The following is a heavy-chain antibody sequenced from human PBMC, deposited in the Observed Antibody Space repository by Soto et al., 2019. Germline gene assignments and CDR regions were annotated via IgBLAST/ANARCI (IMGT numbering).Heavy chain of an antibody. J-gene: IGHJ4*02. Sequence: SQSLSLTCVISGDSVSNSAAWNWIRQSPSRGLEWLGRTYYRSKWYNDYAVSVKSRITINPDTYKNQFSLQLNSVTPEDTAVYYCARERAVVSPWLDPHGPFDYWGQGTLVTVSS. CDR2: TYYRSKWYN. CDR3: ARERAVVSPWLDPHGPFDY. V-gene: IGHV6-1*01. CDR1: GDSVSNSAA. D-gene: IGHD6-19*01.